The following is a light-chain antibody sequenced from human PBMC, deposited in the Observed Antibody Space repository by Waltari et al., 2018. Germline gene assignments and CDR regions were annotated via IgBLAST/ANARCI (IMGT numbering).Light chain of an antibody. J-gene: IGKJ2*01. CDR1: QSVSSSY. Sequence: EIVLTQSPGTLSLSPGERATLPCRASQSVSSSYLAWYQQKPGQAPRLLIHGASNRATGIPDRFSGSGSGTDFTLTISRLEPEDFAVYYCQQYGSSPGTFGQGTKLEIK. CDR2: GAS. CDR3: QQYGSSPGT. V-gene: IGKV3-20*01.